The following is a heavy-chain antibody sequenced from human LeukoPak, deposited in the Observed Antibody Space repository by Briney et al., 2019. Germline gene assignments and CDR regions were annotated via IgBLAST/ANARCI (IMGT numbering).Heavy chain of an antibody. CDR3: ARPQRAYYYDSSGYYLDY. CDR2: INPSGGST. V-gene: IGHV1-46*01. Sequence: ASVKVSCKASGYTFTSYYMHWVRQAPGQGLEWMGIINPSGGSTSYAQKFQGRVTMTRDTSTSTVYMELSSLRSEHTAVYYCARPQRAYYYDSSGYYLDYWGQGTLVTVSS. CDR1: GYTFTSYY. J-gene: IGHJ4*02. D-gene: IGHD3-22*01.